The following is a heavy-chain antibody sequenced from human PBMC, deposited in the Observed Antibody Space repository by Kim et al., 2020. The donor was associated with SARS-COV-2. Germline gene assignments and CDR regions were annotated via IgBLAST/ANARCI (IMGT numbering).Heavy chain of an antibody. D-gene: IGHD3-16*01. CDR3: AKGSTQGGNDAFDI. V-gene: IGHV3-33*03. J-gene: IGHJ3*02. Sequence: AGSVKGRFTISRDKSKDTLSLQMNSRRAGETAVYYCAKGSTQGGNDAFDIWGQGTMVTVSS.